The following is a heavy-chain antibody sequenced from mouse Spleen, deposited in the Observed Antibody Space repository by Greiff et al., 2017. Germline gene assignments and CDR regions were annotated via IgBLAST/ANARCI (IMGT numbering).Heavy chain of an antibody. J-gene: IGHJ4*01. Sequence: VKLMESGPGLVAPSQSLSITCTVSGFSLTSYAISWVRQPPGKGLEWLGVIWTGGGTNYNSALKSRLSISKDNSKSQVFLKMNSLQTDDTARCYCARYGNHPFDAMDYWGQGTSVTVSS. V-gene: IGHV2-9-1*01. CDR2: IWTGGGT. CDR3: ARYGNHPFDAMDY. CDR1: GFSLTSYA. D-gene: IGHD2-1*01.